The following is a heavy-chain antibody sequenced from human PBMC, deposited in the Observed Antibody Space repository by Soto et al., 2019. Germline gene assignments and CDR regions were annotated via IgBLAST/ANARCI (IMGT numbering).Heavy chain of an antibody. CDR1: GFTFSSYA. J-gene: IGHJ6*02. D-gene: IGHD4-17*01. V-gene: IGHV3-23*01. CDR2: ISGSGGST. Sequence: PGGSLRLSCAASGFTFSSYAMSWVRQAPGKGLEWVSAISGSGGSTYYADSVKGRFTISRDNSKNTLYLQMNSLRAEDTAVYYCAKDLFDYGDLLYYYGMDVWGQGTTVTVSS. CDR3: AKDLFDYGDLLYYYGMDV.